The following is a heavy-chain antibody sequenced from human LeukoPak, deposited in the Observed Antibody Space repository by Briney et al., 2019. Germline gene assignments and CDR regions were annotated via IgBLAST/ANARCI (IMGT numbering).Heavy chain of an antibody. Sequence: GGSLRLSCAVSGFTFRGAAMTWVRQAPGKGLEWVSLISSSSNNAYYADSVKGRFTISRDNSKNTLSLQMNSLRVEDTAIYYCAKDIQLSTWGLGTRVTVSS. CDR1: GFTFRGAA. J-gene: IGHJ3*01. CDR2: ISSSSNNA. CDR3: AKDIQLST. D-gene: IGHD5-24*01. V-gene: IGHV3-23*01.